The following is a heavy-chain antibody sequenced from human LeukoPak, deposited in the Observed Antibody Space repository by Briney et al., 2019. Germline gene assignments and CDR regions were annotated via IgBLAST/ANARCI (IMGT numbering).Heavy chain of an antibody. CDR2: ISGSGGST. CDR3: AKVRYFDLSCFDY. CDR1: GFTFSSYA. D-gene: IGHD3-9*01. J-gene: IGHJ4*02. Sequence: GGSLRLSCAASGFTFSSYAMSWVRQAPGKGLEWVSAISGSGGSTYYADSVKGRFTISRDNSKNTLYLQMNSPRAEDTAVYYCAKVRYFDLSCFDYWGQGTLVTVSS. V-gene: IGHV3-23*01.